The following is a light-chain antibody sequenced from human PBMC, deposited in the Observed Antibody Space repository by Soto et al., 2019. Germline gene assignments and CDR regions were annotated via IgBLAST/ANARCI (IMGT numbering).Light chain of an antibody. Sequence: QSVLTQPPSASGTPGQRVTISCSGSSSNIGSNYVYWYQQLPGTAPKLLIYRNNQRPSGVPDRFSGSKSGTSASLAISGLRSEDEADYYYAAWDESLSGLVFGGGTKLTVL. CDR1: SSNIGSNY. CDR2: RNN. J-gene: IGLJ2*01. V-gene: IGLV1-47*01. CDR3: AAWDESLSGLV.